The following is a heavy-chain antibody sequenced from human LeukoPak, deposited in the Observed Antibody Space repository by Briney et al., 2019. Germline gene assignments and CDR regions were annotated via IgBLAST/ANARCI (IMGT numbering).Heavy chain of an antibody. CDR3: VKDMLFHYDILTGVGGY. D-gene: IGHD3-9*01. CDR1: GSTFDDYA. CDR2: ISWNSGSI. Sequence: SGGSLRLSCAASGSTFDDYAMHWVRQAPGKGLEWVSGISWNSGSIGYADFVKGQFTISRDNAKNSLYLQMNSLRAEDTALYYCVKDMLFHYDILTGVGGYWGQGTLVTVSS. J-gene: IGHJ4*02. V-gene: IGHV3-9*01.